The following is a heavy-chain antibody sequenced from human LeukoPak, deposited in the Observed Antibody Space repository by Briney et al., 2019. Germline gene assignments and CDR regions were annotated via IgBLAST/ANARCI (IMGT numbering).Heavy chain of an antibody. J-gene: IGHJ3*01. V-gene: IGHV3-48*02. CDR1: GLTFSSYS. Sequence: GGSLRLSCAPSGLTFSSYSMNWVRQAPGKGLEWVSYISSTGSTIYYTDSVKGRFTISRDNAKNSLSLQMNSLRDEDTAVYYCARDWIYAFDLWGQGTMVTVSS. CDR2: ISSTGSTI. D-gene: IGHD2-2*03. CDR3: ARDWIYAFDL.